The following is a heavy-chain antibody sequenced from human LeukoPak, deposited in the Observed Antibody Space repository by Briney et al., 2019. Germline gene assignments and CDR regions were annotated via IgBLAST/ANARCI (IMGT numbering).Heavy chain of an antibody. Sequence: SETLSLTCTVSGGSIRSDYWSWIRQPPGKGLEWIGYIYYSGNTNYNPSLKGRVTISVDTSKNQFSLKLISVTAADTAVYYCARLYVGNSYSGSYYYPDYWGQGTLVIVSS. J-gene: IGHJ4*02. D-gene: IGHD1-26*01. CDR1: GGSIRSDY. CDR2: IYYSGNT. CDR3: ARLYVGNSYSGSYYYPDY. V-gene: IGHV4-59*08.